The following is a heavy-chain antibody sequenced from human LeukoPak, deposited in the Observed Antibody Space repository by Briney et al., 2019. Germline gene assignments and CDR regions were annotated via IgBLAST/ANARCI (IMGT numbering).Heavy chain of an antibody. D-gene: IGHD3-9*01. CDR2: ISYDGSDK. CDR3: AKGGDILTLVYYFDY. J-gene: IGHJ4*02. CDR1: AFTFSNYG. Sequence: GGSLRLSCAASAFTFSNYGMHWVRQAPGKGLEWVAVISYDGSDKYYADSVKGRFTISRDNSKNTLYLQMNSLRAEDTAVYYCAKGGDILTLVYYFDYWGQGTLVTVSS. V-gene: IGHV3-30*18.